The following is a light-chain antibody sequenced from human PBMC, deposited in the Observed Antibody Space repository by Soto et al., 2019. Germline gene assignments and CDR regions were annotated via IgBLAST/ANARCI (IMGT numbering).Light chain of an antibody. V-gene: IGKV1-5*01. CDR1: QSISSW. Sequence: DIQMTQSPSTLSASVGDRVTITCRASQSISSWVAWYQQKPGKAPKILIYDASSLESGVPSRFGGGGSATEFTLNISSLQPDDLATYYGQQYNSYPWTVGQGTEVESK. CDR2: DAS. J-gene: IGKJ1*01. CDR3: QQYNSYPWT.